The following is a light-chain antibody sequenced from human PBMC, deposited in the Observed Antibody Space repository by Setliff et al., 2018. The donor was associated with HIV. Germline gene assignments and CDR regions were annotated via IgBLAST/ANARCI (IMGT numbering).Light chain of an antibody. Sequence: QSVLTQPPSLSGAPGQSVTISCTGSRSNLGTPFDVHWYQQLPGTGPKLLMFANQNRPAGVPDRFSASKSGTSASLAITGLQTEDEATYYCQSYDSDLRGWVFGGGTKGTV. J-gene: IGLJ3*02. CDR2: ANQ. CDR3: QSYDSDLRGWV. V-gene: IGLV1-40*01. CDR1: RSNLGTPFD.